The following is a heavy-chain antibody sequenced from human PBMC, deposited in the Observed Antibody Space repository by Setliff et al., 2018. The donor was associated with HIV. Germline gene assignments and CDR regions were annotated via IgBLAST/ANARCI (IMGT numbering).Heavy chain of an antibody. Sequence: ASVKVSCKVSGYTLTGLSVHWVRQAPGNGLEWMGGFDPEQSETVYAQRFQGRVTFTEDTSTDTAYMDLISLTSDDTAVYFCAAPLTGPDGFDMWGQGTMVTV. J-gene: IGHJ3*02. CDR3: AAPLTGPDGFDM. CDR1: GYTLTGLS. CDR2: FDPEQSET. D-gene: IGHD3-9*01. V-gene: IGHV1-24*01.